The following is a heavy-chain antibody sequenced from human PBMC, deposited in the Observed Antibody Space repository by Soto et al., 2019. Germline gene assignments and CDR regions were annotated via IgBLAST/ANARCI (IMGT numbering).Heavy chain of an antibody. CDR1: GYTFTGYY. CDR3: ATDRGSGCYLTYYYYGMDV. Sequence: RASVKVSCKASGYTFTGYYMYWVRQAPGQGLEWMGWINPNSGGTNYAQKFQGRVTMARDTSISTAYMELSRLRSDDTAVYYCATDRGSGCYLTYYYYGMDVCGQGTTVTVSS. V-gene: IGHV1-2*02. CDR2: INPNSGGT. J-gene: IGHJ6*02. D-gene: IGHD6-19*01.